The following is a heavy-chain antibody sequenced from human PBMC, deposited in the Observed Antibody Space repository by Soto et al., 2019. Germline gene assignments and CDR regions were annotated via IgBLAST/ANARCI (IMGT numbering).Heavy chain of an antibody. J-gene: IGHJ4*02. D-gene: IGHD6-6*01. CDR3: AGERVVYSSSSNPVDY. CDR2: IIPIFGTA. CDR1: GGTFSSYA. Sequence: QVQLVQSGAEVKKPGSSVKVSCKASGGTFSSYAISWVRQAPGQGLEWMGGIIPIFGTANYAQKFQGRVTITADEPTSTADMEPSSLRSEDTAVYYCAGERVVYSSSSNPVDYWGQGTLVTFSS. V-gene: IGHV1-69*01.